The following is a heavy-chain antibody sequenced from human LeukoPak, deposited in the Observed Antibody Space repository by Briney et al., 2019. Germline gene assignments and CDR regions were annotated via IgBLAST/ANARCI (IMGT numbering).Heavy chain of an antibody. CDR3: ARAPGGSYYDREYYYYYYMDV. CDR1: GGSISSGGYS. D-gene: IGHD1-26*01. Sequence: SQTLSLTCAVSGGSISSGGYSWSWIRQPPGKGLEWIGSIYYSGSTYYNPSLKSRVTISVDTSKNQFSLKLSSVTAADTAVYYCARAPGGSYYDREYYYYYYMDVWGKGTTVTVSS. V-gene: IGHV4-30-2*03. CDR2: IYYSGST. J-gene: IGHJ6*03.